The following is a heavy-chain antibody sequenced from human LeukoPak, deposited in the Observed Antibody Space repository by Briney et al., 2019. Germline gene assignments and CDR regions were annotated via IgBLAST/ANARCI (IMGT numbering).Heavy chain of an antibody. D-gene: IGHD1-26*01. CDR2: VKTKADGGTR. CDR1: GFTFNNAW. Sequence: GGSLRLSCAASGFTFNNAWMNWVRQVPGKGLEWVGRVKTKADGGTRDYAAPVEGRFTISRDDSENTLYLQMDSLKTEDTAVYYCTSDPRIGRYFDYWGQGTLVTVSS. V-gene: IGHV3-15*01. J-gene: IGHJ4*02. CDR3: TSDPRIGRYFDY.